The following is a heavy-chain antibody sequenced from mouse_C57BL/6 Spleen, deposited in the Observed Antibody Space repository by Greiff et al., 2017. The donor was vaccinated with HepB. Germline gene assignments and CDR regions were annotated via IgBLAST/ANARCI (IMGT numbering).Heavy chain of an antibody. CDR2: INPNNGGT. D-gene: IGHD2-3*01. V-gene: IGHV1-26*01. CDR1: GYTFTDYY. J-gene: IGHJ3*01. CDR3: ARLNDGYYPWFAY. Sequence: EVQLQQSGPELVKPGASVKISCKASGYTFTDYYMNWVKQSHGKSLEWIGDINPNNGGTSYNQKFKGKATLTVDKSSSTAYMELRSLTSEDSAVYYCARLNDGYYPWFAYWGQGTLVTVSA.